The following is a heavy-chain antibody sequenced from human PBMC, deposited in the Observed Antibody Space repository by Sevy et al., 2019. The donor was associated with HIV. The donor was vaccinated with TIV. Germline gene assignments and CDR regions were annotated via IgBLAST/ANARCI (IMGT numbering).Heavy chain of an antibody. CDR3: ARAILDISGSYDAFDI. J-gene: IGHJ3*02. CDR2: FGTSSAYI. Sequence: GGSLRLSCAASGFNFITYTMNWVRQAPGKGLEWVSSFGTSSAYIYYADSVRGRFTISRDNAKNSLYLQMNSLRAEDMAVYYCARAILDISGSYDAFDIWGHGTMVTVSS. CDR1: GFNFITYT. D-gene: IGHD3-22*01. V-gene: IGHV3-21*01.